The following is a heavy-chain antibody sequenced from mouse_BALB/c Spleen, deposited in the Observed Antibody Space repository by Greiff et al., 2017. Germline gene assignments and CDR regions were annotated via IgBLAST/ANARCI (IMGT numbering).Heavy chain of an antibody. CDR3: ARWDYDHYYAMDY. D-gene: IGHD2-4*01. Sequence: EVKLQESGPSLVKPSQTLSLTCSVTGDSITSGYWNWIRKFPGNKLEYMGYISYSGSTYYNPSLKSRISITRDTSKNQYYLQLNSVTTEDTATYYCARWDYDHYYAMDYWGQGTSVTVSS. V-gene: IGHV3-8*02. CDR2: ISYSGST. J-gene: IGHJ4*01. CDR1: GDSITSGY.